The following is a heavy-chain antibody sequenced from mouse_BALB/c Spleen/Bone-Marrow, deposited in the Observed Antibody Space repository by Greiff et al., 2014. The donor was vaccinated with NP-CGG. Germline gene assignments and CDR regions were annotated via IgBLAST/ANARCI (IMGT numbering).Heavy chain of an antibody. J-gene: IGHJ3*01. CDR2: INPNNGGT. CDR1: GYTFTEYT. CDR3: ARSYGYERSWFAY. D-gene: IGHD2-2*01. V-gene: IGHV1-18*01. Sequence: VQLQQSGPELVKPGASVKISCKTFGYTFTEYTMHWVKQSHGKSLEWIGGINPNNGGTSYNQRFKGEATLTVDKSSSTAYMELRSLTSEDSAVYYCARSYGYERSWFAYWGQGTLVTVSA.